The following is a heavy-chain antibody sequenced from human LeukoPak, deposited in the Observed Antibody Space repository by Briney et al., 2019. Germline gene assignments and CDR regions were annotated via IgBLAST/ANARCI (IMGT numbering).Heavy chain of an antibody. CDR3: AREKGGGYCSSTSCSMAY. CDR1: GGTFSSYA. D-gene: IGHD2-2*01. J-gene: IGHJ4*02. Sequence: GASVKVSCKASGGTFSSYAISWVRQAPGQGLEWMGRIIPILGIANYAQKFQGRVTITADKSTSTAYMELRRLRSDDTAVYYCAREKGGGYCSSTSCSMAYWGQGTLVTVSS. V-gene: IGHV1-69*04. CDR2: IIPILGIA.